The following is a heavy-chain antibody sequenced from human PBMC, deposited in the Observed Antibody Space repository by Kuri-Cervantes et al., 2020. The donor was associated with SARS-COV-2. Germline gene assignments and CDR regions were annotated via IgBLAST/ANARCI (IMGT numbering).Heavy chain of an antibody. V-gene: IGHV3-48*01. CDR1: GFTFSSYS. J-gene: IGHJ6*02. Sequence: GESLKISCAASGFTFSSYSMNWVRQAPGKGLEWVSYISSSSSTIHYADSVKGRFTISRDNAKNSLYLQMNSLRAEDTAVYYCAKGDYCSSTSCYSYYYYYGMDVWGQGTTVTVSS. CDR2: ISSSSSTI. CDR3: AKGDYCSSTSCYSYYYYYGMDV. D-gene: IGHD2-2*01.